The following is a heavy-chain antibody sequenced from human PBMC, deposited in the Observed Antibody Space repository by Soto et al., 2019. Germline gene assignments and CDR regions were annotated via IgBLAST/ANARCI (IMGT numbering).Heavy chain of an antibody. CDR2: ISGSGGSP. CDR3: AKNTYYGILTGRDAFDF. V-gene: IGHV3-23*01. J-gene: IGHJ3*01. D-gene: IGHD3-9*01. CDR1: GFTFSSYG. Sequence: GGSLRLSCAASGFTFSSYGMGWVRQAPGKGLEWVSVISGSGGSPYYADSVKDRFTISRDNSKNTLYLQMNSLRAEDTAVYYCAKNTYYGILTGRDAFDFWGQGTMVTVSS.